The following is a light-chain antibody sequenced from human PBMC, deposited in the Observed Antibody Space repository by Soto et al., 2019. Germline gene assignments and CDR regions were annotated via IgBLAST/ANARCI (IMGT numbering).Light chain of an antibody. CDR2: AAS. Sequence: DIQMTQSPSSLSASVGDRVIITCRASQTISSHLNWYQQKPGKAPKLLIYAASSLQSGVPSRFSGSGSETDFTLTISSLQPEDFATYYCQQSYSTPITFGQGTRLEIK. V-gene: IGKV1-39*01. CDR1: QTISSH. CDR3: QQSYSTPIT. J-gene: IGKJ5*01.